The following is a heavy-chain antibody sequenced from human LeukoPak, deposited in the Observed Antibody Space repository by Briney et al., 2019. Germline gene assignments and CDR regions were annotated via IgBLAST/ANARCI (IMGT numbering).Heavy chain of an antibody. CDR1: GFTFSSYS. J-gene: IGHJ6*02. CDR2: ISSSSSTI. D-gene: IGHD6-13*01. Sequence: PGGSLRLSCAASGFTFSSYSMNWVRQAPGKGLEWVSYISSSSSTIYYADSVKGRFTISRDNAKNSLYLQMNSLRAEDTAVYYCARVTYSSSWYGNNYYYYGMDVWGQGTTVTVSS. V-gene: IGHV3-48*01. CDR3: ARVTYSSSWYGNNYYYYGMDV.